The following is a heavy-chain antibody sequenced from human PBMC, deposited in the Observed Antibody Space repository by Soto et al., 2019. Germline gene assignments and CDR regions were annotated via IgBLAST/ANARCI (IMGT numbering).Heavy chain of an antibody. D-gene: IGHD6-19*01. J-gene: IGHJ4*02. Sequence: PGGSLRLSCAASGFTFRTYAMGWVRQAPGKGLEWVSVMSNSGDEIYYADSVKGRFTISRDNFENALYLQMSSLRAEDTAVYYCVKDAARTSGWYYFDHWGQGARVTVSS. CDR3: VKDAARTSGWYYFDH. CDR2: MSNSGDEI. CDR1: GFTFRTYA. V-gene: IGHV3-23*01.